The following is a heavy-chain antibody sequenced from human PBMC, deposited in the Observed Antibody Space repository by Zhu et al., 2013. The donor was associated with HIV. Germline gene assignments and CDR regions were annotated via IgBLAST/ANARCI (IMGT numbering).Heavy chain of an antibody. Sequence: QLVQSGPEVKPPGTSVKVSCKASGFTFPGSVVQWVRQTRGQRLEWIGWIVVDGGDTNYAQKFQERVTITRDMSTSTAYMELISLRSEDTAVYYCASNRRSGSGFYSSILLDYWGQGTLVTVSS. D-gene: IGHD3-22*01. CDR2: IVVDGGDT. CDR1: GFTFPGSV. CDR3: ASNRRSGSGFYSSILLDY. J-gene: IGHJ4*02. V-gene: IGHV1-58*01.